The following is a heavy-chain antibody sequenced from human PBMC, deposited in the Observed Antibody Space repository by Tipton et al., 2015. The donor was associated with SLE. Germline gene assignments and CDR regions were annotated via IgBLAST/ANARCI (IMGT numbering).Heavy chain of an antibody. CDR2: IYYSGST. Sequence: TLSLTCTVSVGSISSYYWSWIRQPPGKGLEWIGYIYYSGSTNYNPSLKSRVTISVDTSKNQFSLKLSSVTAADTAVYYCAGAAMGINWFDPWGQGTLVTVSS. CDR3: AGAAMGINWFDP. CDR1: VGSISSYY. V-gene: IGHV4-59*08. D-gene: IGHD5-18*01. J-gene: IGHJ5*02.